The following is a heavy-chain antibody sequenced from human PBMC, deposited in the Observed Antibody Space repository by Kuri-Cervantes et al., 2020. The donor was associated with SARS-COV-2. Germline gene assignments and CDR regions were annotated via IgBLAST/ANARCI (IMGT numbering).Heavy chain of an antibody. V-gene: IGHV3-33*06. CDR1: GFTFSSYG. CDR2: IWYDGSNK. Sequence: GESLKISCAASGFTFSSYGMHWVRQAPGKGLEWVAVIWYDGSNKYYADSVKGRFTISRDNSKNTLYLQMNSLRAEDTAVYCCAKVAYSYGYPTHYFDYWGQGTLVTVSS. D-gene: IGHD5-18*01. CDR3: AKVAYSYGYPTHYFDY. J-gene: IGHJ4*02.